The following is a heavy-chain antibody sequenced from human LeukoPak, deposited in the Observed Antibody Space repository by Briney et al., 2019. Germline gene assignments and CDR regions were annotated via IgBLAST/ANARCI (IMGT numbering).Heavy chain of an antibody. CDR1: GGSISSYY. V-gene: IGHV4-4*07. CDR2: IYTSGST. Sequence: SETLSLTCTGSGGSISSYYWSWIRQPAGKGLEWIGRIYTSGSTNYNPSLKSRVTMSVDTSKNQFSLKLSSVTAADTAVYYCARTSRQLVRSYYYYYYMDVWGKGTTVTVSS. CDR3: ARTSRQLVRSYYYYYYMDV. D-gene: IGHD6-6*01. J-gene: IGHJ6*03.